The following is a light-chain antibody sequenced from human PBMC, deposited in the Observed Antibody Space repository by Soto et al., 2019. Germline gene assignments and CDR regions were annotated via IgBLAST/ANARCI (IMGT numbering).Light chain of an antibody. J-gene: IGKJ2*01. CDR2: DAS. V-gene: IGKV3-11*01. CDR3: QQRSNWLLYT. CDR1: QSVSSY. Sequence: EIVLTQSPATLSLSPGERATLSCRASQSVSSYLAWYQQKPGQAPRLLIYDASNRATGIPARFSGSGSGTDFTLTISSLEPEDFAFYYCQQRSNWLLYTFGQGTKLEIK.